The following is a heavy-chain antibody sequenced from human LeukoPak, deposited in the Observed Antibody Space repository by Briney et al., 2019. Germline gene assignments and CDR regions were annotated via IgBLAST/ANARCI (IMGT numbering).Heavy chain of an antibody. CDR3: ARAARYFDWLSNYYYYYMDV. CDR1: GYTFTSYA. V-gene: IGHV1-46*01. Sequence: GASVKVSCKASGYTFTSYAMNWVRQAPGQGLEWMGLINPSGGSTNYAQKFQGRVTMTRDTSTSTVYMELSSLRSEDTAVYYCARAARYFDWLSNYYYYYMDVWGKGTTVTISS. CDR2: INPSGGST. D-gene: IGHD3-9*01. J-gene: IGHJ6*03.